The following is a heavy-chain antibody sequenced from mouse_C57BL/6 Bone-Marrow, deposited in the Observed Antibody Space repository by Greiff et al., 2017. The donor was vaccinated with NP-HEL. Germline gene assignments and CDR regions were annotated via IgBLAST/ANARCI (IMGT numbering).Heavy chain of an antibody. CDR2: IDPSDSYT. D-gene: IGHD3-3*01. V-gene: IGHV1-69*01. J-gene: IGHJ2*01. CDR1: GYTFTSYW. CDR3: AREAGTGYFDY. Sequence: QVQLQQPGAELVMPGASVKLSCKASGYTFTSYWMHWVKQRPGQGLEWIGEIDPSDSYTNYNQKFKGKATLTVDKSSSTAYMQLSSLTSEDSAVYYCAREAGTGYFDYWGKGTTLTVSS.